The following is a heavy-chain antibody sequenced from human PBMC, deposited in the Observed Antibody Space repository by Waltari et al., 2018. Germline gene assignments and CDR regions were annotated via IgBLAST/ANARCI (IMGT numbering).Heavy chain of an antibody. CDR2: ISGSGGST. D-gene: IGHD2-15*01. V-gene: IGHV3-23*01. J-gene: IGHJ4*02. CDR3: AKDLRLLEPRALDY. CDR1: GFTFSSYA. Sequence: EVQLLESGGGLVQPGGSLRLSCAASGFTFSSYAISWVRQAPGKGLDWVSAISGSGGSTYYADSVKGRFTISRDNSKNTLYLQMNSLRAEDTAVYYCAKDLRLLEPRALDYWGQGTLVTVSS.